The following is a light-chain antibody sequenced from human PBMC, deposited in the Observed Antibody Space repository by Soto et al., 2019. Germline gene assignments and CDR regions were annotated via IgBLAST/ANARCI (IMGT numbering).Light chain of an antibody. CDR1: NIGSKN. Sequence: SYELTQPLSVSVALGQTARITCGGNNIGSKNVHWYQQKPGQAPVLVMYRNYNRPSGIPERFSGSNSGNTATLTISRAQAGDEAGYYCQVWDSYTGVFGGGTKVTVL. CDR3: QVWDSYTGV. V-gene: IGLV3-9*01. CDR2: RNY. J-gene: IGLJ2*01.